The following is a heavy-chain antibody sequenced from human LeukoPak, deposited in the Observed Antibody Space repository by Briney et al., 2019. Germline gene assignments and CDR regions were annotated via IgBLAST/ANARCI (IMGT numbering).Heavy chain of an antibody. J-gene: IGHJ4*02. Sequence: HPGGSLRLSCAASGFTFSSYAMSWVRQAPGKGLEWVSSISGGGAVTYYADSVKGRFTISRDNSKTTVYLQMNSLRAEDTAVYYCAKEPRVATTEIFDYWGQGTLVTVSS. CDR1: GFTFSSYA. CDR2: ISGGGAVT. CDR3: AKEPRVATTEIFDY. D-gene: IGHD5-12*01. V-gene: IGHV3-23*01.